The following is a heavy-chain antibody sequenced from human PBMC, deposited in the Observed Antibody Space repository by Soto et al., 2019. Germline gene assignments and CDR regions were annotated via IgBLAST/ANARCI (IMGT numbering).Heavy chain of an antibody. Sequence: PGGSLRLSCAASGFTFSSYAMSWVRQAPGKGLEWVSAISGSGGSTYYADSVKGRFTISRDNSKNTLYLQMNSLRAEDTAVYYCVKAYDFWSGYYIDYWGQGTLVTVSS. CDR1: GFTFSSYA. V-gene: IGHV3-23*01. CDR3: VKAYDFWSGYYIDY. D-gene: IGHD3-3*01. CDR2: ISGSGGST. J-gene: IGHJ4*02.